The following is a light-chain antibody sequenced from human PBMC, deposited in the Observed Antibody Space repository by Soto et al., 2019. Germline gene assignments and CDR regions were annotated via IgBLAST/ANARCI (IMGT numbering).Light chain of an antibody. V-gene: IGKV3-11*01. CDR2: DAS. Sequence: EIVLTQSPATLSLSPGEIATLFCSASQSVSSYLAWYQQKPGQAPRLLIYDASNRATGIPARFSGSGSGTDFTLTISSLEPEDFAVYYCQQRSNWPSITFGQGTRLEIK. CDR3: QQRSNWPSIT. J-gene: IGKJ5*01. CDR1: QSVSSY.